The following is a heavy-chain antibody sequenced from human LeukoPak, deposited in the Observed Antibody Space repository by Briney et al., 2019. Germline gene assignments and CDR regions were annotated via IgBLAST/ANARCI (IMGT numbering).Heavy chain of an antibody. Sequence: GRSLRLSCAASGFTFDDYAMHWVRHAPGKGLEWVSGISWNSGSIGYADSVKGRFTISRDNAKNSLYLQMNSLRAEDTALYYCAKGDLSYDFWSGYKGAFDIWGQGAMVTVSS. D-gene: IGHD3-3*01. V-gene: IGHV3-9*01. J-gene: IGHJ3*02. CDR3: AKGDLSYDFWSGYKGAFDI. CDR2: ISWNSGSI. CDR1: GFTFDDYA.